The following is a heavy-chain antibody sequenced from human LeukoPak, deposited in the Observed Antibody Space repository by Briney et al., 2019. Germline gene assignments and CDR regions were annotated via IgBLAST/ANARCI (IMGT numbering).Heavy chain of an antibody. D-gene: IGHD1-26*01. J-gene: IGHJ3*02. CDR2: ISAYNGNT. Sequence: ASVKVSCKASGYTFTSYGISWVRQAPGQGLEWKGWISAYNGNTNYAQKLQVRVTMTTDTSTSTAYMELRSLRSDDTAVYYCAREGGWELYSDRTDAFDTWGQGTMVTVSS. CDR1: GYTFTSYG. CDR3: AREGGWELYSDRTDAFDT. V-gene: IGHV1-18*01.